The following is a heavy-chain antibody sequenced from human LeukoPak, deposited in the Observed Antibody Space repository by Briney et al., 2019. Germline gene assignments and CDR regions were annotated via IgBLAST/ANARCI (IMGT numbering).Heavy chain of an antibody. Sequence: SGGSLRLSCAASGFTFSSYSMNWVRQAPGKGLEWVSSISSSSSYIYYADSVKGRFTISRDNAKNSLYLQMNSLRAEDTAVYYCAREAAAGTIDCWGQGTLVTVSS. CDR1: GFTFSSYS. J-gene: IGHJ4*02. D-gene: IGHD6-13*01. CDR3: AREAAAGTIDC. V-gene: IGHV3-21*01. CDR2: ISSSSSYI.